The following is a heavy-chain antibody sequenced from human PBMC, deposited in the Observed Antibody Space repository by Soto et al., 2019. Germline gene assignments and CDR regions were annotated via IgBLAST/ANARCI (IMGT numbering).Heavy chain of an antibody. D-gene: IGHD6-13*01. Sequence: EVQLVESGGGLVQPGGSLRLSCAASGFSFSTYEMNWVRQAPGKGREWVAYISSGSDTIHYADSVRGRFTVSRDNAKNSLYLQMNSLRVEDTALYYCARDRAAGGYWGQGTLVTVSS. J-gene: IGHJ4*02. CDR3: ARDRAAGGY. CDR2: ISSGSDTI. CDR1: GFSFSTYE. V-gene: IGHV3-48*03.